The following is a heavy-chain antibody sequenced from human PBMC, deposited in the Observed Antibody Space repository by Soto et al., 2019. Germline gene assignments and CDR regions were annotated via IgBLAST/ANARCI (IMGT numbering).Heavy chain of an antibody. Sequence: ASVKVSCKASGYTFTSYAMHWVRQAPGQRLEWMGWINAGNGNTKYSQKFQGRVTITRDTSASTAYMELSSLRSEDTAVYYCARERKDSNYAYTDYWGQGTLVTVS. J-gene: IGHJ4*02. V-gene: IGHV1-3*01. CDR1: GYTFTSYA. CDR2: INAGNGNT. CDR3: ARERKDSNYAYTDY. D-gene: IGHD4-4*01.